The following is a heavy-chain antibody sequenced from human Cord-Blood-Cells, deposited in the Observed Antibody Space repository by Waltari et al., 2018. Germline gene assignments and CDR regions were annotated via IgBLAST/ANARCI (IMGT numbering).Heavy chain of an antibody. CDR3: ARGGYIAASPDY. Sequence: QVQLVESGGGVVQPGRSLRPSCAAPGFTFSSSALHRVRQAPGKGLELVSIRTYGGSNKYYADSVKGRFTISRDNSKNTLYLQMNSLRAEDTAVYYCARGGYIAASPDYWGQGTLVTVSS. J-gene: IGHJ4*02. V-gene: IGHV3-30*04. CDR2: RTYGGSNK. D-gene: IGHD6-6*01. CDR1: GFTFSSSA.